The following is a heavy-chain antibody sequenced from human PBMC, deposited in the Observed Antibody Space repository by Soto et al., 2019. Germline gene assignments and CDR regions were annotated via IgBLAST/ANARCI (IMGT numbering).Heavy chain of an antibody. V-gene: IGHV1-46*03. D-gene: IGHD5-12*01. Sequence: GASVKVSCKASGYTFTSYYMHWVRQAPGQGLEWMGIINPSGGSTSYAQKFQGRVTMTRDTSTSTVYMELSSLRSEDTAVYYCARDTSSTYYVDIVATSGPETYFDYWGQGTLVTVSS. J-gene: IGHJ4*02. CDR2: INPSGGST. CDR3: ARDTSSTYYVDIVATSGPETYFDY. CDR1: GYTFTSYY.